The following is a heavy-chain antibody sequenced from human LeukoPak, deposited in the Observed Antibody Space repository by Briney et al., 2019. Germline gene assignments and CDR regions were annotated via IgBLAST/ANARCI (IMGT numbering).Heavy chain of an antibody. J-gene: IGHJ4*02. D-gene: IGHD3-10*01. CDR2: ISSSGSTI. V-gene: IGHV3-48*02. CDR3: TRGYLSGSNYQ. Sequence: GGSLRLSCADSGFVFSSYGMSWVRQAPGKGLEWVSYISSSGSTIYYADSVRGRFTTSRDNAQNLLYLQMNSLRDEDTAMYYCTRGYLSGSNYQWGQGTLVTVSS. CDR1: GFVFSSYG.